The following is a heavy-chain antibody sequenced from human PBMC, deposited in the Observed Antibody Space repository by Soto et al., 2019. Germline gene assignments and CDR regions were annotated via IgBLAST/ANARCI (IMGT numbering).Heavy chain of an antibody. J-gene: IGHJ4*02. CDR3: ARLVYDTRLNYMYFDF. CDR2: IYYRGST. D-gene: IGHD3-10*01. Sequence: SETLSLTCIVSGDSVSSGTYYWTWIRQPPGKGLEWIGYIYYRGSTNYNPSLKRRVAISVDTSKNQFSLKLTSVTAADTAIYFCARLVYDTRLNYMYFDFWGQGALVTVSS. V-gene: IGHV4-61*01. CDR1: GDSVSSGTYY.